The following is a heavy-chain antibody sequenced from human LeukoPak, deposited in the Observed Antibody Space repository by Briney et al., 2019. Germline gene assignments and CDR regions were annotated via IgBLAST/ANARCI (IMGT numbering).Heavy chain of an antibody. CDR3: ARRWLAANAFDV. Sequence: SETLSLTCTVSGGSISSSSYYWGWIRQPPGKGLEWIGSMYYSGSTYYNPSLKSRVTISVDTSKNGFSLKLSSVTAANTAVYYCARRWLAANAFDVWGQGTMVTVSS. CDR1: GGSISSSSYY. V-gene: IGHV4-39*01. J-gene: IGHJ3*01. D-gene: IGHD2-15*01. CDR2: MYYSGST.